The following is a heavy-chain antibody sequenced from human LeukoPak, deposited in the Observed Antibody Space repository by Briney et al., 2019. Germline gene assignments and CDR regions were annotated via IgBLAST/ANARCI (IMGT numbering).Heavy chain of an antibody. CDR1: GFTFSSYA. Sequence: GGSLRLSCAAAGFTFSSYAMSWVRQAPGKGLEWVSAISGSGGGTYYADSVKGRFTISRDNSKNTLYLQMNSLRAEDTAVYYCAKVGPRYSYGPPYFDYWGQGTLVTVSS. D-gene: IGHD5-18*01. J-gene: IGHJ4*02. CDR3: AKVGPRYSYGPPYFDY. CDR2: ISGSGGGT. V-gene: IGHV3-23*01.